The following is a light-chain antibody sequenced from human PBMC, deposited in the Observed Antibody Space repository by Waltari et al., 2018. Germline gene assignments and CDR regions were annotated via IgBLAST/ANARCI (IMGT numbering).Light chain of an antibody. Sequence: QSVVTHPPSASGTPGQRVSISSAGTTSNIGGNCVYWCQQLPGTAPKRLIYRDGQRPSGVPDRFSASKSGTSASLAISGLRAEDEADYYCATWDDRMRVWVSGGGTKLTVL. CDR3: ATWDDRMRVWV. V-gene: IGLV1-47*01. CDR2: RDG. CDR1: TSNIGGNC. J-gene: IGLJ3*02.